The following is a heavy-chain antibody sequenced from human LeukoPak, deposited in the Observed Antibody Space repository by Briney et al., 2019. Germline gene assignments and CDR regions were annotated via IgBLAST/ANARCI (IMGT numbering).Heavy chain of an antibody. D-gene: IGHD2-8*01. Sequence: SVKVSCKASGGTFSSYAISWVRQAPGQGLEWMGGIIPIFGTANYAQKFQGRVTITADKSTSTAYMGLSSLRSEDTAVYYCARDRHCTNGVCYMDYWGQGTLVTVSS. J-gene: IGHJ4*02. CDR2: IIPIFGTA. CDR3: ARDRHCTNGVCYMDY. CDR1: GGTFSSYA. V-gene: IGHV1-69*06.